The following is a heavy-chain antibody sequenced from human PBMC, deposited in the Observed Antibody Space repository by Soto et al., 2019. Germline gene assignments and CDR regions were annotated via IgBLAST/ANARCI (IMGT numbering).Heavy chain of an antibody. CDR1: GFTFSSYW. CDR3: ARDLVVPAASNYYYYGMDV. J-gene: IGHJ6*02. V-gene: IGHV3-7*03. Sequence: GGSLRLSCAASGFTFSSYWMSWVRQAPGKGLEWVANIKQDGSEKYYVDSVKGRFTISRDNAKNSLYLQMNSLRAVDTAVYYCARDLVVPAASNYYYYGMDVWGQGTTVTVSS. D-gene: IGHD2-2*01. CDR2: IKQDGSEK.